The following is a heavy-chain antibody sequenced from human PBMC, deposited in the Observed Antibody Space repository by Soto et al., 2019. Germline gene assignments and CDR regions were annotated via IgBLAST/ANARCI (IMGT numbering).Heavy chain of an antibody. CDR3: ARHYYDSSGYPAPYYHGMDV. J-gene: IGHJ6*02. D-gene: IGHD3-22*01. Sequence: NPSETLSLTCTVSGGSISSSGYYWGWIRQSPWKGLEWIGTIFYSGTTYYNPSLESRITISQDTSNNQFSLKLTSVTAADTAVYYCARHYYDSSGYPAPYYHGMDVWGQGXTVTVYS. CDR2: IFYSGTT. V-gene: IGHV4-39*01. CDR1: GGSISSSGYY.